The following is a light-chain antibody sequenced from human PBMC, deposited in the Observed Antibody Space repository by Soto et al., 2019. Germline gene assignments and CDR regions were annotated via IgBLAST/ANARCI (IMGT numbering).Light chain of an antibody. CDR2: LNSDGSH. Sequence: QPVLTQSPSASASLGDSVKLTCTLSSGHSTYAIVWHQQQPEKGPRYLMKLNSDGSHNKGGGIPDRFSGSSSGAERYLTISSLQSEDEADYYCQTWGTGPWVFGGGTKVTVL. CDR1: SGHSTYA. J-gene: IGLJ3*02. CDR3: QTWGTGPWV. V-gene: IGLV4-69*01.